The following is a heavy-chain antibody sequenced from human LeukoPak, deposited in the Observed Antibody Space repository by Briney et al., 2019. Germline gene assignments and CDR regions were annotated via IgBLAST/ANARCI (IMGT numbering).Heavy chain of an antibody. Sequence: GGSLRLSCAASGFTFSSYSMNWVRQAPGKGLEWVSSISSSSSYIYYADSVKGRFTISRDNAKNSLYLQMNSLRAEDTAVYYCARDRRSAAAGTPRGLDYWGQGTLVTVSS. J-gene: IGHJ4*02. CDR1: GFTFSSYS. V-gene: IGHV3-21*01. CDR2: ISSSSSYI. CDR3: ARDRRSAAAGTPRGLDY. D-gene: IGHD6-13*01.